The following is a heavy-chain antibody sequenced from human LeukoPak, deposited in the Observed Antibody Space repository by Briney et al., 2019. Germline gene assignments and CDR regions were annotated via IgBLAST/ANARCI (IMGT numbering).Heavy chain of an antibody. CDR1: GFTFDDYA. V-gene: IGHV3-9*03. CDR3: AKVGLQSAFDI. D-gene: IGHD4-11*01. CDR2: ISWNSGSI. J-gene: IGHJ3*02. Sequence: GRSLRLSCAASGFTFDDYAMHWVRQAPGKGLEWVSGISWNSGSIGYADSVKGRFTISRDNAKNSLYLQMNSLRAEDMASYYCAKVGLQSAFDIWGQGTMVTVSS.